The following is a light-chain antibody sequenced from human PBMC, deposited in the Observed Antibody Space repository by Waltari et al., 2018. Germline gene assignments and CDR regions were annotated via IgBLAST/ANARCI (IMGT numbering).Light chain of an antibody. J-gene: IGLJ1*01. CDR3: CSYAGSGTYV. V-gene: IGLV2-23*02. CDR2: EVI. Sequence: QSALTQPASVSGTPGQSLTISCTGTNSDIGNYNLVSWYQHHPGEAPKLMICEVIKRPSGVSNRFSGSKSGNTASLTISGLQAEDEADYYCCSYAGSGTYVFGTGTKVTVL. CDR1: NSDIGNYNL.